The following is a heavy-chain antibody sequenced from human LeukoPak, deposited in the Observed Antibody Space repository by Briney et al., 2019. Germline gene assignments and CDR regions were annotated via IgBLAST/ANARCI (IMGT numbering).Heavy chain of an antibody. D-gene: IGHD4-23*01. J-gene: IGHJ4*02. CDR3: ARLDYGGNSGFLLDY. CDR1: GGSISSYY. V-gene: IGHV4-59*08. CDR2: IYYSGST. Sequence: SETLSLTCTVSGGSISSYYWSWIRQPPGKGLEWIGYIYYSGSTNYNPSLKSRVTISVGTSKNQFSLKLSSVTAADTAVYYCARLDYGGNSGFLLDYWGQGTLVTVSS.